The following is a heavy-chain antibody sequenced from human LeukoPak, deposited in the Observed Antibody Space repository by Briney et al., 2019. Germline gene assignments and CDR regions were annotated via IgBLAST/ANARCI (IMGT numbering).Heavy chain of an antibody. CDR1: GGTFSSYA. CDR3: ARLRRQLLYRHAFDI. CDR2: IIPIFGTA. V-gene: IGHV1-69*13. J-gene: IGHJ3*02. D-gene: IGHD2-2*02. Sequence: ASVKVSCKASGGTFSSYAISWVRQAPGQGLEWMGGIIPIFGTANYAQKFQGRVTITADESTSTAYMELSSLRSEDTAVYYCARLRRQLLYRHAFDIWGQGTMVTVSS.